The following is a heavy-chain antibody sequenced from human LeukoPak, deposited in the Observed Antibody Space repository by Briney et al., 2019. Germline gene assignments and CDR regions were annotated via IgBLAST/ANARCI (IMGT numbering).Heavy chain of an antibody. Sequence: ASVKVSCKASGYTFTGYHMHWVRQAPGQGLEWMGWINPNSGGTNYAQKFQGRVTMTRDTSISTAYMELSRLRSDDTAVYYCARVGRGYSYYFDYWGQGTLVTVPS. CDR1: GYTFTGYH. CDR3: ARVGRGYSYYFDY. V-gene: IGHV1-2*02. D-gene: IGHD5-18*01. CDR2: INPNSGGT. J-gene: IGHJ4*02.